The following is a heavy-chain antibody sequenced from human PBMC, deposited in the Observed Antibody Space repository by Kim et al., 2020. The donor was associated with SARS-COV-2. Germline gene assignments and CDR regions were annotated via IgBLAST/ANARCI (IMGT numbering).Heavy chain of an antibody. D-gene: IGHD1-26*01. CDR3: ARVFRWEIYYFDF. Sequence: TLSLTCTVSGASISSDSYYWSWIRQHPGRGLEWIGFIENSGSTYYNPSLKSRVNISVDTSQNQFSLKLSSVTTADTAVYSCARVFRWEIYYFDFWGQGPLLTVSS. V-gene: IGHV4-31*03. J-gene: IGHJ4*02. CDR2: IENSGST. CDR1: GASISSDSYY.